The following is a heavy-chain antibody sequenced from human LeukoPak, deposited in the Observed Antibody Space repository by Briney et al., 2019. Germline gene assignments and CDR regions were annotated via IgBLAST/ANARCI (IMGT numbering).Heavy chain of an antibody. D-gene: IGHD2-21*02. J-gene: IGHJ1*01. CDR2: IYYSGST. Sequence: PSETLSLTCTVSGGSISSYYWGWIRQPPGKGLEWIGSIYYSGSTYYNPSLKSRVTISVDTSKNQFSLKLSSVTAADTAVYYCARTLEAGSYCGGDCYYRTEYFQHWGQGTLVTVSS. V-gene: IGHV4-39*01. CDR1: GGSISSYY. CDR3: ARTLEAGSYCGGDCYYRTEYFQH.